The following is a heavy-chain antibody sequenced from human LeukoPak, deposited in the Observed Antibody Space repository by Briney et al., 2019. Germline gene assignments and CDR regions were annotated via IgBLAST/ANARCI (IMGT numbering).Heavy chain of an antibody. D-gene: IGHD4-23*01. CDR3: ARTNSPHRSRPFGY. CDR2: INYSGST. Sequence: SETLSLTCAVYGWTFSGYLWNWIRQPPGKGREWIGQINYSGSTNYTSSLHSRVIISVDTSKNQFSLKLRSVTAADTAVYYCARTNSPHRSRPFGYWGQGSLVTVSS. J-gene: IGHJ4*02. CDR1: GWTFSGYL. V-gene: IGHV4-34*01.